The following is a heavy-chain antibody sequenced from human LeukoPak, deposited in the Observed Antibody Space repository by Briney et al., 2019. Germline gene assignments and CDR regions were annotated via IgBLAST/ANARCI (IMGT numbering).Heavy chain of an antibody. CDR2: IYYSGST. V-gene: IGHV4-59*08. CDR3: ARHKSKVGPANYFDY. Sequence: SETLSLTCTVPGGSISSYYWSWIRQPPGKGLEWIGYIYYSGSTNYNPSLKSRVTISVDTSKNQFSLKLSSVTAADTAVYYCARHKSKVGPANYFDYWGQGTLVTVSS. CDR1: GGSISSYY. D-gene: IGHD2-15*01. J-gene: IGHJ4*02.